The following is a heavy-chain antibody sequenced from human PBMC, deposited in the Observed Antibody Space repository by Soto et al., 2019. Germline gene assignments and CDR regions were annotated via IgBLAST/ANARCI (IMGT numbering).Heavy chain of an antibody. CDR2: IYYSGST. J-gene: IGHJ6*02. Sequence: SETLSLSCTVSGGSISSGGYYWSWIRQHPGKGLEWIGYIYYSGSTYYNPSLKSRVTISVDTSKNQFSLKLSSVTAADTAVYYCAKNPGGSYFYHYAMDVWGQGTTVTVSS. V-gene: IGHV4-31*03. D-gene: IGHD1-26*01. CDR3: AKNPGGSYFYHYAMDV. CDR1: GGSISSGGYY.